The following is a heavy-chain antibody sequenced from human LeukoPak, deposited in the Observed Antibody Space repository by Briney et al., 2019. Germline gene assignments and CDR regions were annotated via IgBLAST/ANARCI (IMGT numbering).Heavy chain of an antibody. CDR3: ARGNGHPFDY. J-gene: IGHJ4*02. V-gene: IGHV6-1*01. Sequence: SQTLSLTCAISGDSLSGNSATWNWVRQSPSRGLEWLGRTYYRSKWYNDYAVSVKGLVTINPDASKKQFSLQLNSVTPEDTAMYYCARGNGHPFDYWGQGTLVTVSS. D-gene: IGHD1-1*01. CDR2: TYYRSKWYN. CDR1: GDSLSGNSAT.